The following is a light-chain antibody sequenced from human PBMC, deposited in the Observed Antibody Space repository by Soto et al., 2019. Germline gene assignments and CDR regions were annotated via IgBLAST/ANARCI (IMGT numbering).Light chain of an antibody. CDR1: QSISSS. CDR3: QQRFTWPS. V-gene: IGKV3-11*01. J-gene: IGKJ3*01. Sequence: ETVLTQAPATLSLSPGERATLSCRPSQSISSSLAWYQQTPGQAPRLLIYDASKRATGIPARFSGSGSGTDFTLTISSLEPEDLADYFCQQRFTWPSFGPGTKVDIK. CDR2: DAS.